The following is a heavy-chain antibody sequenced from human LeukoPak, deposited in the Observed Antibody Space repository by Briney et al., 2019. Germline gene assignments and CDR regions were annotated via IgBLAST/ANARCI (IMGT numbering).Heavy chain of an antibody. CDR3: ARELPTFYYDISGYYGHAFDI. CDR1: GFTVSSNY. V-gene: IGHV3-66*01. J-gene: IGHJ3*02. D-gene: IGHD3-22*01. Sequence: GGSLRLSCAASGFTVSSNYTSWVRQAPGKGLEWVSVIYSGGGTYYADSVKGRFTISRDNSKNTLFLQMNSLRAEDTAVYYCARELPTFYYDISGYYGHAFDIWGQGTMVTVSS. CDR2: IYSGGGT.